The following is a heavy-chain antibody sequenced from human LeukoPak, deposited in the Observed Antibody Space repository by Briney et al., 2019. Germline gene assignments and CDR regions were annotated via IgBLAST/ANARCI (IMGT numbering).Heavy chain of an antibody. D-gene: IGHD2-2*01. CDR2: IIPIFGTA. V-gene: IGHV1-69*05. CDR3: AAEYCSSTSCYLFQFDY. CDR1: AGTFSSDT. Sequence: SVKVSCKASAGTFSSDTISWVRPAPGQGLEWMGGIIPIFGTANYTQTFQGRVTITTDESTRTAYMELSSLRSEDTAVYYCAAEYCSSTSCYLFQFDYWGQGTLVTVSS. J-gene: IGHJ4*02.